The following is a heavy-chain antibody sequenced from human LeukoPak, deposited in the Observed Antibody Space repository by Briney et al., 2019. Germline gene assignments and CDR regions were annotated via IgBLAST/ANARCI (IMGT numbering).Heavy chain of an antibody. CDR3: ARHLNTAMGHQIDY. J-gene: IGHJ4*02. D-gene: IGHD5-18*01. CDR1: GGSINSGGYY. Sequence: SETLSLTCTVSGGSINSGGYYWSWIRQHPGKGLEWIGSIHYTGSSYYNPSQQSRVTISVDTSKNQVSLKLSSVTAADTAVYYCARHLNTAMGHQIDYWGQGTLVTVSS. CDR2: IHYTGSS. V-gene: IGHV4-39*01.